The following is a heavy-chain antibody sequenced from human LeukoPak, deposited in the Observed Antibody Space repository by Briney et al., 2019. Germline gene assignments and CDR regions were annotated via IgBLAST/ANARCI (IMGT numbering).Heavy chain of an antibody. CDR2: IYSGGST. D-gene: IGHD5-24*01. V-gene: IGHV3-53*01. Sequence: GGSLRLSCAASGFTVSSNRMSWVRQAPGEGLEWVSVIYSGGSTDYADSVKGRFTISRDNSKNTLYLQMNSLRAEDTAVYHCARGPAGYNWGQGTLVTVSS. CDR1: GFTVSSNR. J-gene: IGHJ4*02. CDR3: ARGPAGYN.